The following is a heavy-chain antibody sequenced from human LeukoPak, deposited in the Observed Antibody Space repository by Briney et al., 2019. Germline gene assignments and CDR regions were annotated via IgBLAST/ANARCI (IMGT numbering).Heavy chain of an antibody. CDR1: GFTFSSYA. Sequence: GGSLRLSCAASGFTFSSYAMHWVRQAPGKGLEWVAVISYDGSNKYYADSVKGRFTISRDNSKNTLYLQMNSLRAEDTAVYYCAKDMLGGDHYWGQGTLVTVSS. CDR2: ISYDGSNK. D-gene: IGHD1-26*01. V-gene: IGHV3-30-3*01. J-gene: IGHJ4*02. CDR3: AKDMLGGDHY.